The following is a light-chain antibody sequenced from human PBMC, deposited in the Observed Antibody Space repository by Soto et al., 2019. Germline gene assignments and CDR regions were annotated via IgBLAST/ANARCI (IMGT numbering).Light chain of an antibody. CDR3: QQSYLVPET. CDR1: QTISLY. Sequence: DVQMTQSPSSLSASLGDRVTITCRASQTISLYLNWYQQKPGKAPKLLIATTSYLQNGVPSRFSGSRSGTNFSITISSLQPEDFATCYCQQSYLVPETFGRGTKVDIK. J-gene: IGKJ1*01. CDR2: TTS. V-gene: IGKV1-39*01.